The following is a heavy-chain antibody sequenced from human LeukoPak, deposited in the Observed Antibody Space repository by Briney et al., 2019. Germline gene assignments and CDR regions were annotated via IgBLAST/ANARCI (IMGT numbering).Heavy chain of an antibody. CDR3: ARDPGSNSHDWYFDL. CDR2: INTEGKTT. CDR1: GFTFSTYW. Sequence: GGSLRLSCAASGFTFSTYWMYWVRQAPGKGLLWVSRINTEGKTTHYADSVKGRFVISRDNAKNTLYLQMNSLRAEDTAVYYCARDPGSNSHDWYFDLWGRGTLVTVSS. J-gene: IGHJ2*01. V-gene: IGHV3-74*01. D-gene: IGHD1-26*01.